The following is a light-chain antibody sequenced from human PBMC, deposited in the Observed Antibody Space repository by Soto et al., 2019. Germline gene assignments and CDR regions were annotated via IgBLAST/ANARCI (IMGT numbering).Light chain of an antibody. V-gene: IGKV3-20*01. CDR1: QSVSSN. CDR2: GVS. Sequence: IVLTQSPVTLSLSPGERATLSCRASQSVSSNLAWYQQKPGQAPRLLIWGVSNRATGIPDRFSGSGSGTDFTLTISRLEPEDFVVFYCYQYGSTPPTFGQGTKVDI. J-gene: IGKJ1*01. CDR3: YQYGSTPPT.